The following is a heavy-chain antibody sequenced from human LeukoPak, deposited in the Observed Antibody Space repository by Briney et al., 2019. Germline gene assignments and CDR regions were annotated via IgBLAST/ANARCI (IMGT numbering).Heavy chain of an antibody. CDR2: ISGSGGST. V-gene: IGHV3-23*01. J-gene: IGHJ4*02. D-gene: IGHD3-16*01. Sequence: PGGSLRLSCAASGFTFSSYAMSWVRQAPGKGLEWVSAISGSGGSTYYADSVKGRFTISRDNSRNTLYLQMNSLRAEDTAVYYCAKAFMLSPAGFCDYWGQGTLVTVSS. CDR1: GFTFSSYA. CDR3: AKAFMLSPAGFCDY.